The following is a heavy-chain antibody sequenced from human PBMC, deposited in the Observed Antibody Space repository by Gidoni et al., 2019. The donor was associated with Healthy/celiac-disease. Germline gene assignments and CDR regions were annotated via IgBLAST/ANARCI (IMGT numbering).Heavy chain of an antibody. CDR2: ISYDGSNK. V-gene: IGHV3-30*03. CDR1: GFTFSIYG. J-gene: IGHJ5*02. CDR3: ARPLDTARFDP. Sequence: QVQLVESGGGVVQPGRSLRLSCAASGFTFSIYGMHWVRQAPGKGLEWVTVISYDGSNKYYADSVKGRFTISRDNSKNTLYLQMNSLRPEETAVYYCARPLDTARFDPWGQGTLVTVSS. D-gene: IGHD5-18*01.